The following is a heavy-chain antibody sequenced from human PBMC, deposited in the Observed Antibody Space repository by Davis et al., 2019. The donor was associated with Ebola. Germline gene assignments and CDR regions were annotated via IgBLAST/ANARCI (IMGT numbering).Heavy chain of an antibody. D-gene: IGHD5-12*01. CDR2: INYSGST. Sequence: PSETLSLTCTVSVGSISSYYWSWIRQPPGKGLEWIGYINYSGSTKYNPSLKSRVAISVDTSKNQFSMKLSSVTAADTAVYYCAGRGYTGYDPFVYWGQGTLVTVSS. CDR3: AGRGYTGYDPFVY. V-gene: IGHV4-59*01. J-gene: IGHJ4*02. CDR1: VGSISSYY.